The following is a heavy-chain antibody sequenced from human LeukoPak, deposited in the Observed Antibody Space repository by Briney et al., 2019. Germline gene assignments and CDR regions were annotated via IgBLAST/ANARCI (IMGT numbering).Heavy chain of an antibody. CDR1: GGSVSSGGYY. CDR3: AVWFGELLGGLDY. CDR2: IYYSGST. Sequence: SQTLSLTCTVSGGSVSSGGYYWSWIRQHPGKGLEWIGYIYYSGSTYYNPSLKSRVTISVDTSKNQFSLKLSSVAAADTAVYYCAVWFGELLGGLDYWGQGTLVTVSS. D-gene: IGHD3-10*01. J-gene: IGHJ4*02. V-gene: IGHV4-31*03.